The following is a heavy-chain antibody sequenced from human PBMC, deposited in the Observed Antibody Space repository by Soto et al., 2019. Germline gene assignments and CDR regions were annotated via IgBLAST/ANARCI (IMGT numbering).Heavy chain of an antibody. Sequence: NPSETLPLACAVYRGSFSGYSWSWIRQPPGKGLEWIGEINHSGSTNYNPSLKSRVTISVDTSKNQFSLKMSSATAAETAVYYCARLPPYSSSSGLKDYWGQGTLVTVSS. CDR3: ARLPPYSSSSGLKDY. CDR1: RGSFSGYS. D-gene: IGHD6-6*01. J-gene: IGHJ4*02. V-gene: IGHV4-34*01. CDR2: INHSGST.